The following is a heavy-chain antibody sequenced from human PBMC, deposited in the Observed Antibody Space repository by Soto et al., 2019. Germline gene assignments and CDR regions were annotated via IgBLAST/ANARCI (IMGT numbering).Heavy chain of an antibody. V-gene: IGHV4-34*01. Sequence: SETLSLTCAVSGGSFRGYFWSWIRQSPAKGLEWIGEINDSGNTYYNPSFKSRLTISVDTSTSQISLRLTSVTAADSAVYYCQGGDFWGQGTRVTVSS. CDR3: QGGDF. CDR1: GGSFRGYF. D-gene: IGHD3-16*01. J-gene: IGHJ4*02. CDR2: INDSGNT.